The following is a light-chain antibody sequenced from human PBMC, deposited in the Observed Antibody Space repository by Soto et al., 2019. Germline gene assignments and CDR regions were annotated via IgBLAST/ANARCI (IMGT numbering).Light chain of an antibody. Sequence: DIQMTQSPSTLSGSVGDRVTITCRASQTMSSWLAWYQQKPGQAPKLLTYTASTLKSGVPSRFSGSGSGTEFTLTISSLQPDDFATYYCQHYNSYSEAFGQGTKVDIK. CDR1: QTMSSW. J-gene: IGKJ1*01. CDR3: QHYNSYSEA. CDR2: TAS. V-gene: IGKV1-5*03.